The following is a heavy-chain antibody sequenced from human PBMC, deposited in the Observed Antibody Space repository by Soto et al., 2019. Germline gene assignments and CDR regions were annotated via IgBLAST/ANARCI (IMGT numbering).Heavy chain of an antibody. CDR3: AREGRAVAGTNFDY. V-gene: IGHV3-33*01. CDR1: GFTFSSYG. Sequence: QVQLVESGGGVVQPGRSLRLSCAASGFTFSSYGMHWVRQAPGKGLEWVAVIWYDGSNKYYADSVKGRFTISRDNSKNTLYLQMNSLRAEDTAVYYCAREGRAVAGTNFDYWGQGTLVTVS. CDR2: IWYDGSNK. J-gene: IGHJ4*02. D-gene: IGHD6-19*01.